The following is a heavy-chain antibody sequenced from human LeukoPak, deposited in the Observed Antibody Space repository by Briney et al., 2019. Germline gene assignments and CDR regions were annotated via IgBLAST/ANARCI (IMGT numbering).Heavy chain of an antibody. D-gene: IGHD3-22*01. CDR1: GGSFSGYY. CDR3: ARRTNSSGHYHFDY. J-gene: IGHJ4*02. Sequence: SETLSLTCAVYGGSFSGYYWSWIRQPPGKGLEWIGEINHSGSTNYNPSLKSRVTISVDTSKNQFSLKLSSVTAADTAVYYCARRTNSSGHYHFDYWGQGTLVTVSS. CDR2: INHSGST. V-gene: IGHV4-34*01.